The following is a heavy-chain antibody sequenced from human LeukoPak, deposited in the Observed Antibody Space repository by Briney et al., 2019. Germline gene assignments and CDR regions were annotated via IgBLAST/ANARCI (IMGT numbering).Heavy chain of an antibody. V-gene: IGHV4-34*01. CDR3: ARGYYCSSTSCYDY. D-gene: IGHD2-2*01. Sequence: GSLRLSCAASGFTFSSYWMSWIRQPPGKGLEWIGEINHSGSTNYNPSLKSRVTISVDTSKNQFSLKLSSVTAADTAVYYCARGYYCSSTSCYDYWGQGTLVTVSS. J-gene: IGHJ4*02. CDR2: INHSGST. CDR1: GFTFSSYW.